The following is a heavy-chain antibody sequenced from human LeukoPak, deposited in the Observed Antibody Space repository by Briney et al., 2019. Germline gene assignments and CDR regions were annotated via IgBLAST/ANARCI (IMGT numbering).Heavy chain of an antibody. Sequence: ASVKVSCKASGYTFTSYDINWVRQATGQGLEWMGWMNPNSGNTGYAQKFQGRVTMTRNTSISTACMELSSLRSEDTAVYYCARAPLRIVGATTYYFDYWGQGTLVTVSS. CDR1: GYTFTSYD. D-gene: IGHD1-26*01. J-gene: IGHJ4*02. V-gene: IGHV1-8*01. CDR3: ARAPLRIVGATTYYFDY. CDR2: MNPNSGNT.